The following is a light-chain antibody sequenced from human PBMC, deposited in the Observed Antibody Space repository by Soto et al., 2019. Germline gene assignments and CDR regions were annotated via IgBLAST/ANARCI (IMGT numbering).Light chain of an antibody. Sequence: EMVMTQSPATLSLSPGERATLSCRASQNLSRNLAYYQQQPAHAPTLLIYGASTSAAGIAARFSGSGSRTVFTPTISSLQYEDFAFYCWQQYDTWPHTFGQGTKLEIK. CDR2: GAS. CDR1: QNLSRN. V-gene: IGKV3-15*01. J-gene: IGKJ2*01. CDR3: QQYDTWPHT.